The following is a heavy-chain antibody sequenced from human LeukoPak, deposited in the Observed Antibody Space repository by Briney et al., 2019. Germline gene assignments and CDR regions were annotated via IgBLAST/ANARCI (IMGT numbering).Heavy chain of an antibody. CDR3: TTYYYDSSGYYYPYYFDY. Sequence: GGSLRLSCAASGFTFSTYAMSWVRQAPGKGLEWVSSISNSGGTTYYADSVKGRFTISRDNSRNTLVLQMYSLRAEDTAVYYCTTYYYDSSGYYYPYYFDYWGQGTLVTVSS. CDR2: ISNSGGTT. CDR1: GFTFSTYA. V-gene: IGHV3-23*01. D-gene: IGHD3-22*01. J-gene: IGHJ4*02.